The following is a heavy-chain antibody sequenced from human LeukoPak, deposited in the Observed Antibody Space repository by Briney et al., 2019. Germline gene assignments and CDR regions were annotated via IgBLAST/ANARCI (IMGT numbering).Heavy chain of an antibody. Sequence: ASVKVSCKASGGTFSSYAINWVRQATGQGLEWMGWMNPNSGNTGYAQKFQGRVTITRNTSIGTAYMELSSLRSEDTAVYYCARGGGDYVDGDCWGQGTLVTVSS. D-gene: IGHD4-17*01. CDR2: MNPNSGNT. CDR3: ARGGGDYVDGDC. V-gene: IGHV1-8*03. J-gene: IGHJ4*02. CDR1: GGTFSSYA.